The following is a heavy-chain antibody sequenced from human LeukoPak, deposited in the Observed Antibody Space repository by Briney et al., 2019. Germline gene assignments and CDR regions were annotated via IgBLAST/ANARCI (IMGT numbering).Heavy chain of an antibody. D-gene: IGHD6-19*01. CDR1: GYTFTGYY. Sequence: GASVKVSCKASGYTFTGYYMHWVRQAPGQGLEWMGWINPNSGGTNYAQKFQGRVTMTRDTSISTAYMELSRLRSDDTAVYCCARVESSGWYFDYWGQGTLVTVSS. V-gene: IGHV1-2*02. CDR3: ARVESSGWYFDY. CDR2: INPNSGGT. J-gene: IGHJ4*02.